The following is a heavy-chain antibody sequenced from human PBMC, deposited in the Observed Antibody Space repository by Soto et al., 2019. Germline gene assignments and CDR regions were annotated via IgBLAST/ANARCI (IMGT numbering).Heavy chain of an antibody. CDR2: VSYSGHF. CDR1: GDSVRSDDFY. Sequence: QVQLHESGPGLLKPSQTLSLRCTVSGDSVRSDDFYWSWIRQHPGKGLEWIGYVSYSGHFYYNPSLETRVDMAVDESNNQVSLSLTSVTAADTAVYFCARGRVRDYYFDYWGQGAHVSVSS. V-gene: IGHV4-31*03. D-gene: IGHD4-17*01. CDR3: ARGRVRDYYFDY. J-gene: IGHJ4*02.